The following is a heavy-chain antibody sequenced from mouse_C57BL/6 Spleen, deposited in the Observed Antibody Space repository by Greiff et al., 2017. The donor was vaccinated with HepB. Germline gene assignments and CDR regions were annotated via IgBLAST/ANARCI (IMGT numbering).Heavy chain of an antibody. D-gene: IGHD3-2*02. Sequence: VKLMESGPELVKPGASVKISCKASGYAFSSSWMNWVKQRPGKGLEWIGRIYPGDGDTNYNGKFKGKATLTADKSSSTAYMQLSSLTSEDSAVYFCARSAQGSWFAYWGQGTLVTVSA. CDR1: GYAFSSSW. CDR2: IYPGDGDT. V-gene: IGHV1-82*01. J-gene: IGHJ3*01. CDR3: ARSAQGSWFAY.